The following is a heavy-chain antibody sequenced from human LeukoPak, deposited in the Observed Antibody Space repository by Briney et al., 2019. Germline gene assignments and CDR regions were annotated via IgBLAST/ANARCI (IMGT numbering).Heavy chain of an antibody. V-gene: IGHV3-30-3*01. CDR3: ATLYAGSTDY. D-gene: IGHD2-8*01. CDR2: ISYEGTNK. J-gene: IGHJ4*02. Sequence: GGSLRLSCAASGFTFSRHVMHWVRQTPGKGLEWLAYISYEGTNKFYLDSEKGRFTISRDNAKNTLYLQMNSLRAEDTAVYYCATLYAGSTDYWGRGTLVTISS. CDR1: GFTFSRHV.